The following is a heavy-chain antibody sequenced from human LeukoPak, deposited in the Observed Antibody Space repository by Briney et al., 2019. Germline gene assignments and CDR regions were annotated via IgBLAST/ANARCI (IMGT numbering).Heavy chain of an antibody. Sequence: SETLSLTCTVSGGSISSGDYYWSWIRQPPGKGLEWIGYIYYSGSTYYNPSLKSRVTISVDTSKNQFSLKLSSVTAADTAVYYCAREYTNYVAFDIWGQGTMVTVSS. D-gene: IGHD4-11*01. J-gene: IGHJ3*02. CDR3: AREYTNYVAFDI. CDR1: GGSISSGDYY. CDR2: IYYSGST. V-gene: IGHV4-30-4*08.